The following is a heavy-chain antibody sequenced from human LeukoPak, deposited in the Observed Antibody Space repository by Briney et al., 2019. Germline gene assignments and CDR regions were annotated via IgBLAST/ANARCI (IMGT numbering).Heavy chain of an antibody. Sequence: PSETLSLTCTVSGGSISSSSYYWGWIRQPPGKGLEWIGSIYYSGSTYYNPSLKSRVTISVDTSKNQFSLKLSSVTAADTAVYYCARREIVATIDYWGQGTLVTVSS. CDR3: ARREIVATIDY. J-gene: IGHJ4*02. CDR2: IYYSGST. V-gene: IGHV4-39*01. D-gene: IGHD5-12*01. CDR1: GGSISSSSYY.